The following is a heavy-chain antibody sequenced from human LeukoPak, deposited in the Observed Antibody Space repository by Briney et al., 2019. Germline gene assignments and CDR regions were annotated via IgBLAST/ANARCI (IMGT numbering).Heavy chain of an antibody. CDR1: GFIFSTYS. V-gene: IGHV3-48*02. CDR2: ISSTSSII. Sequence: GGSLRLSCAASGFIFSTYSMNWVRQAPGKGLEWLLYISSTSSIIYYADSVKGRFTISRDNARNSLYLQMNSLRDEDTAVYYCAREWCSGGSCYYLEPRIFDSWGQGTLVTVSS. J-gene: IGHJ4*02. CDR3: AREWCSGGSCYYLEPRIFDS. D-gene: IGHD2-15*01.